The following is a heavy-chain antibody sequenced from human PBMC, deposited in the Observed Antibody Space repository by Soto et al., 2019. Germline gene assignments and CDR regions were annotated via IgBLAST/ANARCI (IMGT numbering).Heavy chain of an antibody. V-gene: IGHV3-73*01. D-gene: IGHD6-13*01. CDR3: TSFSSSWRNNPLDY. CDR2: IRSKANSYAT. Sequence: GGSLRLSCAASGFTFSGSAMHWVRQASGKGLEWVGRIRSKANSYATAYAASVKGRFTISRDDSKNTAYLQMNSLKTEDTAVYYCTSFSSSWRNNPLDYWGQGTLVTVSS. J-gene: IGHJ4*02. CDR1: GFTFSGSA.